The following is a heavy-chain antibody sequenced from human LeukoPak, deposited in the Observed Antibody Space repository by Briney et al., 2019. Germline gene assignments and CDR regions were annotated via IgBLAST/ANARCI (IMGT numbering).Heavy chain of an antibody. CDR3: ARDTRGYNYGTAGGIDY. CDR1: GYSVSSGYY. Sequence: SETLSLTCAVSGYSVSSGYYWGWIRQPPGEGLEWIGSIFHSGSTYYNPSLENRLTISVDTSRNQFSLKLDSVTAADTAVYYCARDTRGYNYGTAGGIDYWGQGTLVTVSS. V-gene: IGHV4-38-2*02. D-gene: IGHD5-18*01. CDR2: IFHSGST. J-gene: IGHJ4*02.